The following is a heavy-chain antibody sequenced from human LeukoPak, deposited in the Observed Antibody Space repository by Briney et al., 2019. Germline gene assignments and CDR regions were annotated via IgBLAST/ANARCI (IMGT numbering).Heavy chain of an antibody. J-gene: IGHJ4*02. V-gene: IGHV3-48*04. CDR3: ARMNYISTGWGAPFDY. D-gene: IGHD1-7*01. CDR1: GFIFSSFS. CDR2: IRSDGART. Sequence: PGGSLRLSCAASGFIFSSFSMNWVRQAPGKGLEWVSYIRSDGARTDYTGAVKGRFTISRDNAKNSLYLQMNSLRVEDTAVYYCARMNYISTGWGAPFDYWGQGVLVTVSS.